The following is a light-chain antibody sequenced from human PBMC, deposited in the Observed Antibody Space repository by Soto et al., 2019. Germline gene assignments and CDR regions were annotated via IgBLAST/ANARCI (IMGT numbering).Light chain of an antibody. Sequence: QPVLTQPRSVSGSPGQSVTISCTGTSSDIGGYNYVSWYQQHPGEAPRLLIYDVDKWPSGVPDRFSGSKSDNTASLTISGLQAEDEADYYCCSFAARGTFVFGTGTKLTVL. J-gene: IGLJ1*01. CDR2: DVD. CDR1: SSDIGGYNY. CDR3: CSFAARGTFV. V-gene: IGLV2-11*01.